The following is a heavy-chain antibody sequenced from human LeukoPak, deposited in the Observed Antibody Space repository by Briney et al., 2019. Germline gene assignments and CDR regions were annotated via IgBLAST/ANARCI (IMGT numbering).Heavy chain of an antibody. CDR2: IYHSGST. V-gene: IGHV4-30-2*01. CDR3: ARGHGWFDP. CDR1: GGSISSGSYS. Sequence: PSETLSLTCTVSGGSISSGSYSWSWIRQPPGKGLEWIGYIYHSGSTYYNPSLKSRVTISVDTSKNQFSLKLSSVTAADTAVYYCARGHGWFDPWGQGTLVTVSS. J-gene: IGHJ5*02.